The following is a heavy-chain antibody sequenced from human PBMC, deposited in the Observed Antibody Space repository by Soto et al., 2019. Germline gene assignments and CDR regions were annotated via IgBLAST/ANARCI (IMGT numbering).Heavy chain of an antibody. CDR3: ARGPPTTIPPRLDS. CDR2: IDAGGANT. V-gene: IGHV3-23*01. D-gene: IGHD4-17*01. J-gene: IGHJ4*02. CDR1: GFTFSSHA. Sequence: GGSLRLSCAAAGFTFSSHAMSWVRQAPGKGLAWVSAIDAGGANTLYADSVKGRFTISRDNSKNTVYLQMNSLRAEDTALYYCARGPPTTIPPRLDSWGQGTLVTVSS.